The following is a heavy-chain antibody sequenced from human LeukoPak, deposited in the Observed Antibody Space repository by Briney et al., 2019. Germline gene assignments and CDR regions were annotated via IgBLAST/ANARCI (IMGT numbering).Heavy chain of an antibody. CDR1: GYTFTGYY. V-gene: IGHV1-2*02. D-gene: IGHD2-2*01. CDR3: AREVKYQLLSSNWFDP. J-gene: IGHJ5*02. Sequence: ESSVKVSCKASGYTFTGYYMHWVRQAPGQGLEWMGWINPNSGGTNYAQKFQGRVTMTRDTSISTAYMELSRLRSDDTAVYYCAREVKYQLLSSNWFDPWGQGTLVTVSS. CDR2: INPNSGGT.